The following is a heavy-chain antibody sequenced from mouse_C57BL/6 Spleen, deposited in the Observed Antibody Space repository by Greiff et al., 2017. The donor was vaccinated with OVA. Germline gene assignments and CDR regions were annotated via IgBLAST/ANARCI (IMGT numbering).Heavy chain of an antibody. V-gene: IGHV1-26*01. CDR1: GYTFTDYY. CDR2: INPNNGGT. D-gene: IGHD1-1*01. J-gene: IGHJ4*01. Sequence: EVQLQQSGPELVKPGASVKISCKASGYTFTDYYMNWVKQSPGKSLEWIGDINPNNGGTSYNQKFKGKATLTVDKSSSTAYMELRSLTSEDSAVYYCAREGLTTVVAMDYWGQGTSVTVSS. CDR3: AREGLTTVVAMDY.